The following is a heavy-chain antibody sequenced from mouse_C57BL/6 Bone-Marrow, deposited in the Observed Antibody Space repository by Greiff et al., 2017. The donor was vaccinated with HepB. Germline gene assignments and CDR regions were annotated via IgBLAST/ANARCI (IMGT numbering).Heavy chain of an antibody. V-gene: IGHV1-64*01. J-gene: IGHJ1*03. CDR3: ARWGYYCSRCVWYFDV. Sequence: QVQLQQPGAELVKPGASVKLSCKASGYTFTSYWMHWVKQRPGQGLEWIGMIHPNSGSTNYNEKFKSKATLTVDKSSSTAYMQLSSLTSEDSAVYYCARWGYYCSRCVWYFDVWGTGTTVTVSS. CDR1: GYTFTSYW. CDR2: IHPNSGST. D-gene: IGHD1-1*01.